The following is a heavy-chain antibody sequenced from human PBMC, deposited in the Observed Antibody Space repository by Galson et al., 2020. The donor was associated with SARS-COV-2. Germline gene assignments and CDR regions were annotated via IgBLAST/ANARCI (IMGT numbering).Heavy chain of an antibody. CDR1: GTSISSGSYP. Sequence: SETLSLTCAVSGTSISSGSYPWNWIRQPPGKGLEWIGYISHSGGTYYNPSLKSRVTISGDRSKNQFSLRLSPVTAADTAVYYCARLYYGEYAQEAFDIWGPGTRVTVAS. CDR2: ISHSGGT. D-gene: IGHD4-17*01. CDR3: ARLYYGEYAQEAFDI. J-gene: IGHJ3*02. V-gene: IGHV4-30-2*01.